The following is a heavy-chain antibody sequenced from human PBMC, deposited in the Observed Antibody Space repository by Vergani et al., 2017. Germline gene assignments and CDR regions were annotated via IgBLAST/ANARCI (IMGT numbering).Heavy chain of an antibody. J-gene: IGHJ4*02. CDR2: IFPDDSDT. CDR3: ASRRTLQREFDI. Sequence: EVQLVQSGAEVKKPGESLKISCKCFGYRFSSSWIGWVRQMPGKGLECMGIIFPDDSDTRYSPSFQGQVTISADKSISTVYLQWNSLKASDTAMYYCASRRTLQREFDIWGQGSLVTVSS. V-gene: IGHV5-51*01. D-gene: IGHD5-24*01. CDR1: GYRFSSSW.